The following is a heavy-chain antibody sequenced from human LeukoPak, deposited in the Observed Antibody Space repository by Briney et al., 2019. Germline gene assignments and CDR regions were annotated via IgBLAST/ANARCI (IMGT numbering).Heavy chain of an antibody. J-gene: IGHJ5*01. CDR1: GYSFTSYW. CDR3: ARLVESIFGVVMYNWFDP. V-gene: IGHV5-51*01. D-gene: IGHD3-3*01. Sequence: GESLKISCKGSGYSFTSYWIGWVRQMPGKGLEGMGIIYPGDSDTRYSPSFQGQVTISADKSISTAYLQWSGLKASDTAMYYGARLVESIFGVVMYNWFDPWGKGTLVTVSS. CDR2: IYPGDSDT.